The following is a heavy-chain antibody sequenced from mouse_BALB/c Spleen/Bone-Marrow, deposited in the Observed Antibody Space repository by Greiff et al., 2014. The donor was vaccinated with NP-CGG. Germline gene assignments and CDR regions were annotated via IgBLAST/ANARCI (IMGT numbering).Heavy chain of an antibody. Sequence: EVKLVESGGGSEQPGGSLRLSCATSGFTFTDYYMSWVRQPPGKALEWVGFIRNKAKGSTTVYSASVQGRFTISRDNSQSILYLQKNTLRPEDSAAYYCARDIEGNYADWYLDIWGAGTTLTVSS. V-gene: IGHV7-3*02. CDR1: GFTFTDYY. D-gene: IGHD2-1*01. CDR3: ARDIEGNYADWYLDI. J-gene: IGHJ1*01. CDR2: IRNKAKGSTT.